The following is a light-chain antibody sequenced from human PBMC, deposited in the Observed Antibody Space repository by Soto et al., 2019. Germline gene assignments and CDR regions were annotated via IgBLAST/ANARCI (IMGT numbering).Light chain of an antibody. CDR2: DAS. Sequence: EIVLTQSPATLSLSPGERATLSCRASQSVSSYLAWYQQKPGQAPRLLIYDASNRATGIPARFSGSGSGTDFTLTISSREPEDFAVSYCQQRSNWPSITFGQGTQLEIK. V-gene: IGKV3-11*01. CDR3: QQRSNWPSIT. CDR1: QSVSSY. J-gene: IGKJ5*01.